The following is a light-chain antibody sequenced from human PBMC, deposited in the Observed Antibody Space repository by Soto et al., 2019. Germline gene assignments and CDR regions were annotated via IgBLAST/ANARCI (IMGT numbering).Light chain of an antibody. CDR2: KTS. J-gene: IGKJ4*01. V-gene: IGKV1-5*03. CDR1: QSISSW. Sequence: DIQMTQSPSTLSASVGDRVTITCRASQSISSWLAWYQQKPGKAPNLQIYKTSSLESGVPSRFRGRGSGTEFTLTVNSLQPDDFATYYCQQYDSYPLTFGGGTKVEIK. CDR3: QQYDSYPLT.